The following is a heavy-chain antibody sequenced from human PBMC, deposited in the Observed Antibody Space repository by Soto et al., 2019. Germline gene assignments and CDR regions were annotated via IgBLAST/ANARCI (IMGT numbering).Heavy chain of an antibody. CDR3: ARDLRWELRFGLDAFDI. Sequence: GGSLRLSCAASGFTFSSYSMNWVRQAPGKGLEWVSYISSSSSTIYYADSVKGRFTISRDNAKNSRYLQMNSLRDEDTAVYYCARDLRWELRFGLDAFDIWGQGTMVTVSS. CDR1: GFTFSSYS. J-gene: IGHJ3*02. V-gene: IGHV3-48*02. CDR2: ISSSSSTI. D-gene: IGHD1-26*01.